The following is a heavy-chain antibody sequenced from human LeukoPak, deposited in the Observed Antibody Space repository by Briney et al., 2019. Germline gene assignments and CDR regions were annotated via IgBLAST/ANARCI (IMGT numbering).Heavy chain of an antibody. J-gene: IGHJ4*02. Sequence: PSETLSLTCTVSGGSISSGSYYWSWIRQPAGKGLGWIGRIYTSGSTNYIPSLKSRVTISVDTSKNQFSLKLSSVTAADTAVYYCARGSAEFDYWGQGTLVTVSS. CDR1: GGSISSGSYY. CDR2: IYTSGST. D-gene: IGHD6-13*01. V-gene: IGHV4-61*02. CDR3: ARGSAEFDY.